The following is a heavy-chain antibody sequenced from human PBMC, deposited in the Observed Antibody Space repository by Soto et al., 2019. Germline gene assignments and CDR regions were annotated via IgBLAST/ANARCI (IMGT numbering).Heavy chain of an antibody. D-gene: IGHD2-2*01. J-gene: IGHJ4*02. Sequence: GGSLRLSCAASGFTFSNAWMSWVRQAPGKGLEWIGRIKTNSDGGTVDYASPVKGRFTISRDDSESMLYLDLNSLKPEDTGVYFCATVYCATTSCYAPFAYWGKGTLVIVSS. V-gene: IGHV3-15*01. CDR1: GFTFSNAW. CDR2: IKTNSDGGTV. CDR3: ATVYCATTSCYAPFAY.